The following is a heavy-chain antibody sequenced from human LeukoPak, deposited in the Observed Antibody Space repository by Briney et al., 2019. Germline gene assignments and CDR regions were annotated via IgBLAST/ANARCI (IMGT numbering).Heavy chain of an antibody. J-gene: IGHJ3*02. CDR1: GYTFTSYD. CDR2: MNPNSGNT. Sequence: GASVKVSCKASGYTFTSYDINWVRQATGQGLEWMGWMNPNSGNTGYAQKFQGRVTITRNTSISTAYMELSSLRSEDTAVYYCARGLYYYGSSGYSDAFDIWRQGTMVTVSS. CDR3: ARGLYYYGSSGYSDAFDI. V-gene: IGHV1-8*03. D-gene: IGHD3-22*01.